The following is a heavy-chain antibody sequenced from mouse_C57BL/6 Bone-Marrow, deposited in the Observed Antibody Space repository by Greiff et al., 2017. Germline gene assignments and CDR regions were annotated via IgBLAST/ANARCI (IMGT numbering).Heavy chain of an antibody. Sequence: QVQLQQPGAELVMPGASVKLSCKASGYTFTSYWMHWVKQRPGQGLEWIGEIDPSDSYTNYNQKFKGKSTLTVDISSSTAYMQLSSLTSEDSAVYYCARVYFDYWGQGTTLTVSS. CDR1: GYTFTSYW. V-gene: IGHV1-69*01. CDR2: IDPSDSYT. CDR3: ARVYFDY. J-gene: IGHJ2*01.